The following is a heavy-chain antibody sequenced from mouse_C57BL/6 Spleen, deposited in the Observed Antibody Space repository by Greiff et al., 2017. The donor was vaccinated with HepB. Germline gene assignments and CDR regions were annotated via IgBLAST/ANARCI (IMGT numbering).Heavy chain of an antibody. V-gene: IGHV1-53*01. D-gene: IGHD2-12*01. CDR3: ARDRLRLYFDD. J-gene: IGHJ2*01. Sequence: QVQLQQSGAELVKPGASVKLSCKASGYTFTSYWIHWVKQRPGQGLEWIGDINPGNGGTNYNEKFKSKATLTVDKSSSTAYMQLSSLTSEDSAVYYCARDRLRLYFDDWGTGTTLTVSS. CDR1: GYTFTSYW. CDR2: INPGNGGT.